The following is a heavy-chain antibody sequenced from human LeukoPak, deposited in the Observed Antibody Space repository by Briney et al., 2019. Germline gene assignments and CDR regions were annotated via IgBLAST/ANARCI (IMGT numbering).Heavy chain of an antibody. Sequence: ASVKVSCKASGYTLTSYAMNWVRQAPGQGLEWMGWINTNSGSPTYAQGFTGRFVFSLDTSVSTAYLQISSLKAEDTAVYYCARVNRGSDYWGLGTLVTVSS. CDR1: GYTLTSYA. CDR2: INTNSGSP. CDR3: ARVNRGSDY. V-gene: IGHV7-4-1*02. J-gene: IGHJ4*02.